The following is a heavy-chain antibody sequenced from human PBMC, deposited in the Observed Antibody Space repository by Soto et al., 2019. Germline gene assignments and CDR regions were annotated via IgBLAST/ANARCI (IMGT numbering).Heavy chain of an antibody. D-gene: IGHD2-15*01. V-gene: IGHV3-30-3*01. CDR3: ARDNRDCSAFNCYNPGRVFGLDV. J-gene: IGHJ6*02. Sequence: GGSLRLSCVASRFNFNNYNLHWVRQAPSNSLESVAVISFDGTTDYYADSVKGRFTVSRDNFKNILSLQMDSLRPEDTAVYYCARDNRDCSAFNCYNPGRVFGLDVWGQGTTVTVSS. CDR2: ISFDGTTD. CDR1: RFNFNNYN.